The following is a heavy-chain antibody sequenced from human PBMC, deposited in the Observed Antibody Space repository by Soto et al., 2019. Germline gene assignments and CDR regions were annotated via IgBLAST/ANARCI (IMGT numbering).Heavy chain of an antibody. CDR3: ARVDCISTTCYVYY. Sequence: GGSLRLSCAASGFTFSSYSMNWVRQAPGKGLEWVSSISSSSSYIYYADSVKGRFTISRDNAKNSLYLQMNSLRADDTAVYYCARVDCISTTCYVYYWGQGTLVTVSS. CDR2: ISSSSSYI. CDR1: GFTFSSYS. J-gene: IGHJ4*02. V-gene: IGHV3-21*04. D-gene: IGHD2-2*01.